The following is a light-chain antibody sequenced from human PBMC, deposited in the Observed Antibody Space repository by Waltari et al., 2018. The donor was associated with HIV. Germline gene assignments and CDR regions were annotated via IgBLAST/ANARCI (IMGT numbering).Light chain of an antibody. J-gene: IGLJ3*02. CDR3: AMWDDKLSGVL. V-gene: IGLV1-44*01. CDR2: KTN. CDR1: SPTGGRGS. Sequence: QSVLTQPPSASGTPGQRVTISCSGSSPTGGRGSFNWYQQVPGAGHKLVIYKTNQRPSGVPDRISGSKSGTSGSLAIDGLQSEDEADYYCAMWDDKLSGVLFGGGTRLTFL.